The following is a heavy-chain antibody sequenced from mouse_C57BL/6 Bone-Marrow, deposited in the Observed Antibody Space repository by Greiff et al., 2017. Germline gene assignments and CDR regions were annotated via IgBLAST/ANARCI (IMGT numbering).Heavy chain of an antibody. CDR3: ARSRWLPYAY. CDR1: GYTFTSYG. CDR2: IYPRSGNT. D-gene: IGHD2-2*01. Sequence: QVQLKESGAELARPGASVKLSCKASGYTFTSYGISWVKQRTGQGLEWIGEIYPRSGNTYYNEKFKCKATLTVDTSSSTAYMELRSLTSEDSAVCFCARSRWLPYAYWGQGTLVTVSA. V-gene: IGHV1-81*01. J-gene: IGHJ3*01.